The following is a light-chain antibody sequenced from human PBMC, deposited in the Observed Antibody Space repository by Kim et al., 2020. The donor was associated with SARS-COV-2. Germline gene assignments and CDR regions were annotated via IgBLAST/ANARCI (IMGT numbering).Light chain of an antibody. CDR2: DVT. J-gene: IGLJ2*01. CDR3: SSHSDTKTFV. CDR1: TSDIGDYDY. V-gene: IGLV2-14*03. Sequence: QSVLTQPASVSGSPGQSITISCKGTTSDIGDYDYVAWYQQLPATAPKLIIYDVTKRPSGVSARFSGSKSGNTASLTISGLRAADEADYYCSSHSDTKTFVFGGGTQLTVL.